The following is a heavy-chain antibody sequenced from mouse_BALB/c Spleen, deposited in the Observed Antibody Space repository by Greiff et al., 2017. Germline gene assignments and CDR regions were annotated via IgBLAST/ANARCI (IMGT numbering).Heavy chain of an antibody. Sequence: QVTLKVCGPGILQPSQTLSLTCSFSGFSLSTSGMGVSWIRQPSGKGLEWLAHIYWDDDKRYNPSLKSRLTISKDTSSNQVFLKITSVDTADTATYYCASTMITTYYAMDYWGQGTSVTVSS. V-gene: IGHV8-12*01. J-gene: IGHJ4*01. D-gene: IGHD2-4*01. CDR3: ASTMITTYYAMDY. CDR2: IYWDDDK. CDR1: GFSLSTSGMG.